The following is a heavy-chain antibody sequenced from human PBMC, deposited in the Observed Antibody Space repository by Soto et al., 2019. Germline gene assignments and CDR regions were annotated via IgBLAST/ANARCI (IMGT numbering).Heavy chain of an antibody. D-gene: IGHD3-3*01. CDR3: ARNDLWSGYSFEY. J-gene: IGHJ4*02. V-gene: IGHV4-59*01. CDR2: FYYSGST. Sequence: PSETLCLICTVSDGSTNSYYWNWIRQPPGKGLEWIGYFYYSGSTNYNPSLKSRVTVSVDTSKNHFSLKVTSVTAADTAVYYCARNDLWSGYSFEYWGQGTQVTVPS. CDR1: DGSTNSYY.